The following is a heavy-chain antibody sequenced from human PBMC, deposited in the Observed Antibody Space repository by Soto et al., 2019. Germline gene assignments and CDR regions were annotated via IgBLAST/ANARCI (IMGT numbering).Heavy chain of an antibody. D-gene: IGHD2-21*02. V-gene: IGHV3-30*18. Sequence: GGSLRLSCAASGFTFSTYGMHWVRQAPGKGLEWVAIIPYGASNKYYADSVKGRFTISRDISKNTLYLQMNSLRAEDTAVYYCAKDFDCGGDCNSFYFDYWGQGTLVTVSS. CDR2: IPYGASNK. CDR1: GFTFSTYG. J-gene: IGHJ4*02. CDR3: AKDFDCGGDCNSFYFDY.